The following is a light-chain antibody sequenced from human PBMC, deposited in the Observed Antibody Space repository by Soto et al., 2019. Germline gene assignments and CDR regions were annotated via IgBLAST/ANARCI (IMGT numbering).Light chain of an antibody. CDR2: AAS. CDR3: QQSYITPWT. V-gene: IGKV1-39*01. J-gene: IGKJ1*01. Sequence: DIQMTQSPSTLSASVGDRVNITCRASQRVNNYVNWYQLKPGEAPKLLISAASTLQIGVPSRFGVSGSGTIFTLAISGLQPEDFATYYCQQSYITPWTFGQGTKVDIK. CDR1: QRVNNY.